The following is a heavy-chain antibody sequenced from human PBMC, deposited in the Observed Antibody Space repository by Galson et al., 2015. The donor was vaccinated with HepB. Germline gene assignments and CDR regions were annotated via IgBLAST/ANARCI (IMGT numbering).Heavy chain of an antibody. D-gene: IGHD4-11*01. CDR2: ISSSSSYI. Sequence: SLRLSCAASGFTFSSYSMNWVRQAPGKGLEWVSSISSSSSYIYYADSVKGRFTISRDNAKNSLYLQMNSLRAEDTAVYYCARGSTVTGDGMDVWGQGTTVTVSS. J-gene: IGHJ6*02. V-gene: IGHV3-21*01. CDR3: ARGSTVTGDGMDV. CDR1: GFTFSSYS.